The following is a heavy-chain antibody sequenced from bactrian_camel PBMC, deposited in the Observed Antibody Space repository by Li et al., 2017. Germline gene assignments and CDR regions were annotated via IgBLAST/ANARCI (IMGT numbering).Heavy chain of an antibody. D-gene: IGHD2*01. V-gene: IGHV3S53*01. CDR2: IESDGST. Sequence: HVQLVESGGGPAQAGGSLRVSCSASRNSKRRHCMGWFRQILDKEREGVAGIESDGSTSYADAVKGRFTISHDNAKNSVDLQMNSLKPEDTAIYSCETPGYCQFMFSRGQGTQVTVS. CDR1: RNSKRRHC. J-gene: IGHJ6*01. CDR3: ETPGYCQFMFS.